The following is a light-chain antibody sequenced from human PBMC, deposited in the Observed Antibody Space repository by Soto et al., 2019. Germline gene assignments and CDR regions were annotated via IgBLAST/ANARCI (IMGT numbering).Light chain of an antibody. J-gene: IGLJ1*01. CDR3: NSFTTTNTYV. V-gene: IGLV2-14*03. CDR2: DVS. CDR1: SSDVGAYNY. Sequence: QSALTQPASVSGSPGQSITISCTGTSSDVGAYNYVSWFQHYPGKAPKLMIYDVSDRPSGVSDRFSGSKSGNTASLTISGLQAEDEADYYCNSFTTTNTYVFGTGTKVTVL.